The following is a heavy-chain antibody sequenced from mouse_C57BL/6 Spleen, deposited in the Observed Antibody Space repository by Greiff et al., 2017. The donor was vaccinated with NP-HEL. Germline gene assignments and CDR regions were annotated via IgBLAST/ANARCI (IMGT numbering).Heavy chain of an antibody. V-gene: IGHV1-64*01. J-gene: IGHJ4*01. CDR3: ARPYYYGSSYYYAMDY. Sequence: VQLQQPGAELVKPGASVKLSCKASGYTFTSYWMHWVKQRPGQGLEWIGMIHPNSGSTNYNEKFKSKATLTVDKSSSTAYMQRSSLTSEDSAVYYCARPYYYGSSYYYAMDYWGQGTSVTVSS. CDR2: IHPNSGST. D-gene: IGHD1-1*01. CDR1: GYTFTSYW.